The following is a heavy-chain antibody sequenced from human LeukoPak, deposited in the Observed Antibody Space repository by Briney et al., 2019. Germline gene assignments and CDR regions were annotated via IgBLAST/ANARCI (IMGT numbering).Heavy chain of an antibody. J-gene: IGHJ6*02. V-gene: IGHV3-23*01. CDR3: ARGYGMDV. CDR1: GFTFSSYA. Sequence: GGSLRLSCAASGFTFSSYAMSWVRQSPGKGLEWVSGITGSGGDTYYADSVKGRFTISRDNPKNTLYLQMNSLRVEDTAVYYCARGYGMDVWGQGTTVTASS. CDR2: ITGSGGDT.